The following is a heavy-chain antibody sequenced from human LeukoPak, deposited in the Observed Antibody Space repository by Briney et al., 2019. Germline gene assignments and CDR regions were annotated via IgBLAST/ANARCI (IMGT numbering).Heavy chain of an antibody. CDR3: AAQYYYDSSGYYPLGFDY. J-gene: IGHJ4*02. Sequence: ASVKVSCKASGYTFTGYYMHWVRQAPGQGLEWMGWINPNSGGTNCAQKFQGRVTMTRDTSISTAYMELSRLRSDDTAVYYCAAQYYYDSSGYYPLGFDYWGQGTLVTVSS. D-gene: IGHD3-22*01. CDR2: INPNSGGT. CDR1: GYTFTGYY. V-gene: IGHV1-2*02.